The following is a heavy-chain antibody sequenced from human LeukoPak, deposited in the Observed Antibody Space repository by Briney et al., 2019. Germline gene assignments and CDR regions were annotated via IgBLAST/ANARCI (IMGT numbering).Heavy chain of an antibody. V-gene: IGHV3-7*01. D-gene: IGHD5-12*01. CDR1: GFTFSNYW. CDR3: ARDSRHSGYEINHYYYGMDV. J-gene: IGHJ6*02. CDR2: IKEDGTEK. Sequence: GGSLRLSCAASGFTFSNYWMTWVRQAPGKGLEWVANIKEDGTEKFYLGSVKGRFSISRDNAKDSLYLLMNSLRAEDTAVYFCARDSRHSGYEINHYYYGMDVWGQGTTVTVSS.